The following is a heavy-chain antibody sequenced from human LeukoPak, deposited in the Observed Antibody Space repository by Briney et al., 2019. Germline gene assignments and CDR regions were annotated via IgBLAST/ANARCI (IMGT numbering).Heavy chain of an antibody. CDR3: ARGRITIFGVVQGFDY. D-gene: IGHD3-3*01. CDR2: IYYSGST. J-gene: IGHJ4*02. V-gene: IGHV4-59*08. CDR1: GGSISSYY. Sequence: SETLSLTCTVSGGSISSYYWSWIRQPPGKGLEWIGYIYYSGSTNYNPSLKSRVTISVDTSKNQFSLKLSSVTAAGTAVYYCARGRITIFGVVQGFDYWGQGTLVTVSS.